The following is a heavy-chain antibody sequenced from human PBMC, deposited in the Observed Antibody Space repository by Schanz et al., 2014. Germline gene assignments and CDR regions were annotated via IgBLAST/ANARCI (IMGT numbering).Heavy chain of an antibody. CDR3: AGTYCSSTRCYTGYYYMDV. CDR2: IIPILGIA. J-gene: IGHJ6*03. V-gene: IGHV1-69*02. D-gene: IGHD2-2*02. Sequence: QLQLVQSGAEVKKPGSSVKVSCKASGGTFSSYTISWVRQAPGQGLEWMGRIIPILGIANYAQNFQGRVTITADKSTSTAYMELTSLRSEDTAVYYCAGTYCSSTRCYTGYYYMDVCGKGTTVTVSS. CDR1: GGTFSSYT.